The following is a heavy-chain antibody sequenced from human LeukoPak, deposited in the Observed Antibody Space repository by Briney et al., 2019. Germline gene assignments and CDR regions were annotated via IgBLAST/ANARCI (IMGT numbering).Heavy chain of an antibody. D-gene: IGHD1-26*01. CDR1: GFTFEDYG. J-gene: IGHJ4*02. CDR3: AKDRSIGTYYTFDH. CDR2: IDGNGGRT. Sequence: PGGSLRLSCTASGFTFEDYGMSWVRQGPGKGLEWLSGIDGNGGRTPYADSVKGRFPVSGDTSKNTIYLQMHSLTAADTAVYYCAKDRSIGTYYTFDHWGQGTLVTVSS. V-gene: IGHV3-20*04.